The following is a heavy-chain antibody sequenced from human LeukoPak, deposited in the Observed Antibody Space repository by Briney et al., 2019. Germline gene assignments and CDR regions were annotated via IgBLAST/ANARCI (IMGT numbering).Heavy chain of an antibody. CDR2: IYHSGST. Sequence: SGTLSLTCAVSGGSISSSNWWSWVRQPPGKGLEWIGEIYHSGSTNYNPSLKSRVTISVDKSKNQFSLKLSSVTAADTAVYYCARHGIGSGYYFPHNYYYYYMDVWGKGTTVTVSS. J-gene: IGHJ6*03. D-gene: IGHD3-22*01. V-gene: IGHV4-4*02. CDR3: ARHGIGSGYYFPHNYYYYYMDV. CDR1: GGSISSSNW.